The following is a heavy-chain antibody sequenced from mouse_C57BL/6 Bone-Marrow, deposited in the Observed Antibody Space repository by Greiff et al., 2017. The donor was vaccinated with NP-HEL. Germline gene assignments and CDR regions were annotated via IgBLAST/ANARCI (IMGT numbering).Heavy chain of an antibody. CDR1: GFTFSSYG. Sequence: EVQRVESGGDLVKPGGSLKLSCAASGFTFSSYGMSWVRQTPDKRLEWVATISSGGSYPYYPDSVKGRFTISRDNAKNTLYLQMSSLKSEDTAMYYCAIYYGSFYAMDYWGQGTSVTVSS. J-gene: IGHJ4*01. V-gene: IGHV5-6*01. D-gene: IGHD1-1*01. CDR3: AIYYGSFYAMDY. CDR2: ISSGGSYP.